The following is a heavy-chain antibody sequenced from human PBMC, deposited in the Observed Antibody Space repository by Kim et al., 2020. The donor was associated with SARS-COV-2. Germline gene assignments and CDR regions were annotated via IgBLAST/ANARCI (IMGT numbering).Heavy chain of an antibody. CDR2: ISSGGGIT. Sequence: GGSLRLSCEASGFTFSSYWMNWVRQAPGKGLVWVSGISSGGGITYYADSVKGRFTLSRDNAKRTVYLHMNSLRVEDTALYYCARGFFPDGFDVWGQGTTVVVSS. CDR3: ARGFFPDGFDV. CDR1: GFTFSSYW. V-gene: IGHV3-74*01. J-gene: IGHJ6*02.